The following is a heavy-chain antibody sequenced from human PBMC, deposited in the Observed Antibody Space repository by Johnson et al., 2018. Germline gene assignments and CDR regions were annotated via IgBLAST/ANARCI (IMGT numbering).Heavy chain of an antibody. J-gene: IGHJ3*02. CDR1: GFTFSNYA. Sequence: VQLVQSGGGLVQXGGSLRLXCAASGFTFSNYAMSWVRQAPGKGLEWVSAISAIGTRAYYADSVKGRFPISRDDSKNTLYLQMNSLRAEDTAIYYCAKDRSVRYSSRWSDAFDIWGPGTMVTVSS. D-gene: IGHD6-13*01. CDR2: ISAIGTRA. V-gene: IGHV3-23*04. CDR3: AKDRSVRYSSRWSDAFDI.